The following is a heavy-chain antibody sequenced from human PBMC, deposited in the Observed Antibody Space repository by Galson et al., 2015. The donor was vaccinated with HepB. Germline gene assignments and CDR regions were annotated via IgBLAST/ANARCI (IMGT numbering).Heavy chain of an antibody. CDR2: ISWNSGSI. D-gene: IGHD6-13*01. Sequence: SLRLSCAASGFTFDDYAMHWVRQAPGKGLEWVSGISWNSGSIGYADSVKGRFTISRDNAKNSLYLQMNSLRAEDTALYYCAKVKQQQLVPLGAFDIWGQGTMVTVSS. J-gene: IGHJ3*02. CDR1: GFTFDDYA. CDR3: AKVKQQQLVPLGAFDI. V-gene: IGHV3-9*01.